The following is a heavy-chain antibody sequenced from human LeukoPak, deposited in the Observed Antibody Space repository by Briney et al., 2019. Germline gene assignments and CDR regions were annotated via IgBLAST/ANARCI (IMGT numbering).Heavy chain of an antibody. V-gene: IGHV3-21*01. CDR1: GFTFSSYS. CDR3: ASSIQVGATS. J-gene: IGHJ5*02. CDR2: ISSSSSYI. Sequence: GGSLRLSCAASGFTFSSYSMNWVRQAPGKGLEWVSSISSSSSYIYYADSVKGRSTISRDNAKNSLYLQMNSLRAEDTAVYYCASSIQVGATSWGQGTLVTVSS. D-gene: IGHD1-26*01.